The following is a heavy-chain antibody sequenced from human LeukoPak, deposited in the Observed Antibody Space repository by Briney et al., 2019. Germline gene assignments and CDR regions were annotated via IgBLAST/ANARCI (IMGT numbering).Heavy chain of an antibody. J-gene: IGHJ6*03. Sequence: PGGSLRLSCAASGFTFSSYSMNWVRQAPGQGLEWVSFISSSSSYIYYADSVKGRFTISRDNAKNSLYLQMNSLRAEDTAVYYCASLEGATGYYYMDVWGKGTTVTVSS. CDR2: ISSSSSYI. D-gene: IGHD1-26*01. CDR3: ASLEGATGYYYMDV. CDR1: GFTFSSYS. V-gene: IGHV3-21*01.